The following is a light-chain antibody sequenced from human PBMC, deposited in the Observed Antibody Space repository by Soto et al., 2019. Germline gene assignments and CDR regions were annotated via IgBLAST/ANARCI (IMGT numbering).Light chain of an antibody. CDR2: DVT. Sequence: QCVRKHAVSVSGSAGRGSSISCTGTSSEVGYNNYVSWYQHNPGKAPKVMICDVTNRPSGVSNRFSGSKSGNTAALTISGLQAEDEADYYCSSFTGSTYVFGAGTKVTVL. J-gene: IGLJ1*01. V-gene: IGLV2-14*03. CDR3: SSFTGSTYV. CDR1: SSEVGYNNY.